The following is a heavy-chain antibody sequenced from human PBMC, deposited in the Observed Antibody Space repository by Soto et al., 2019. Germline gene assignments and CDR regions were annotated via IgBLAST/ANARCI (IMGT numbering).Heavy chain of an antibody. Sequence: SETLSLTCAAYGGSFSGYYWGWIRQPPGKGLEWIASIYYSGATYYNPSLQSRVTISVDTSNNRFSLTLSSLTAADTAVYYCARGLVWYSSSSTRNYYYYGMDVWGQGTTVTVSS. V-gene: IGHV4-39*02. J-gene: IGHJ6*02. CDR2: IYYSGAT. D-gene: IGHD6-6*01. CDR3: ARGLVWYSSSSTRNYYYYGMDV. CDR1: GGSFSGYY.